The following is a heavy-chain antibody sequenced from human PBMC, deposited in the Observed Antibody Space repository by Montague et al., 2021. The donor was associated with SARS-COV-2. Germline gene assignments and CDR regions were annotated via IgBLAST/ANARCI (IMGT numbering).Heavy chain of an antibody. J-gene: IGHJ6*02. CDR2: IYYSGST. Sequence: SETLSLTCTVSGGSISSSSYYWGWIRQPPGKGPEWIGSIYYSGSTYYNPSLKSRVTISVDTSKNQLSLKLSSVTAADTAVYYCARRVTGTTVHYYYYGMDVWGQGTTVTVSS. V-gene: IGHV4-39*01. CDR3: ARRVTGTTVHYYYYGMDV. CDR1: GGSISSSSYY. D-gene: IGHD1-20*01.